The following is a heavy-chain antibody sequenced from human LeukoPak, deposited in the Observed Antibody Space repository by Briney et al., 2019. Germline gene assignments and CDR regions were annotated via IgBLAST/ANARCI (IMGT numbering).Heavy chain of an antibody. V-gene: IGHV3-66*01. D-gene: IGHD3-22*01. J-gene: IGHJ4*02. CDR3: TRDFYDSSAYYFHGY. CDR1: GFTVSRNY. CDR2: IYSGGST. Sequence: GGSLRLSCAASGFTVSRNYMSWVRQAPGKGLEWVSVIYSGGSTYYADAVKGRCTISRDNSKNTLYLQMNSLRAEDTAVYYCTRDFYDSSAYYFHGYWGQGTLVTVSS.